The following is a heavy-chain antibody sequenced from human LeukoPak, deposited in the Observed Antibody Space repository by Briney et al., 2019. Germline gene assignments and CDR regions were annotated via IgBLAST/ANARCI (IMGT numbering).Heavy chain of an antibody. CDR3: ARDRPYDSNSEH. Sequence: GGSLRLSCAASRFTFSNYAMSWVRQAPGKGLEWVSVIYSGGSTYYADSVKGRFTISRDNSKNTLYLQMNSLRAEDTAVYYCARDRPYDSNSEHWGQGTLVTVSS. D-gene: IGHD3-22*01. CDR1: RFTFSNYA. J-gene: IGHJ1*01. CDR2: IYSGGST. V-gene: IGHV3-66*01.